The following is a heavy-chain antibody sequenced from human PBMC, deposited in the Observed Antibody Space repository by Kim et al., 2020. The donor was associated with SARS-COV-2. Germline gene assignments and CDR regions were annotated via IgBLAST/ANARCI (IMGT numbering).Heavy chain of an antibody. Sequence: GGSLRLSCAASGFTVSSNYMSWVRQAPGKGLEWVSVIYSGGSTYYADSVKGRFTISRDNSKNTLYLQMNSLRAEDTAVYYCARDRRVPVAGSLDYYYGMDVWGQGTTVTVSS. J-gene: IGHJ6*02. D-gene: IGHD6-19*01. CDR1: GFTVSSNY. CDR2: IYSGGST. CDR3: ARDRRVPVAGSLDYYYGMDV. V-gene: IGHV3-53*01.